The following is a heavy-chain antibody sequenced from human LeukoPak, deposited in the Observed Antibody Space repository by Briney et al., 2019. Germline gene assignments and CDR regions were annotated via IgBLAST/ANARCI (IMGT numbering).Heavy chain of an antibody. D-gene: IGHD4-17*01. Sequence: SETPSLTCTVSGGSISSHYWSWIRQPPGMGLEWIGYIYYSGSTNYNPSLKSRVTISVDTSKKQFSLKLSSVTAADTAVYYCARHFRPVQLRGLNWFDPWGQGTLVTVSS. CDR2: IYYSGST. V-gene: IGHV4-59*08. J-gene: IGHJ5*02. CDR3: ARHFRPVQLRGLNWFDP. CDR1: GGSISSHY.